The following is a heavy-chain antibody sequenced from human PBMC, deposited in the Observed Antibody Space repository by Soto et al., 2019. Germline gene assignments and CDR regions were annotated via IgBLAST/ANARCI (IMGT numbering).Heavy chain of an antibody. J-gene: IGHJ4*02. V-gene: IGHV3-33*01. Sequence: QVQLVASGGGVVQPGRSLRLSCAASGFTFSSYGMHWVRQAPGKGLEWVAVIWYDGTNEYYADSVKGRFTISRDNSKNTVYLQMNSLRAEDTAVYRCAREGGGSHSLDFWGQGTLVTVSS. CDR1: GFTFSSYG. D-gene: IGHD3-16*01. CDR3: AREGGGSHSLDF. CDR2: IWYDGTNE.